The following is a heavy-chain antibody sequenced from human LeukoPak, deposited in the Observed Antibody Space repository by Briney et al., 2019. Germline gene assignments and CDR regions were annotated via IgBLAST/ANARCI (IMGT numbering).Heavy chain of an antibody. V-gene: IGHV1-69*13. CDR2: IIPIFGTA. CDR1: GYTFTSYA. CDR3: ARSQGYCSGGSCYPYNWFDP. J-gene: IGHJ5*02. Sequence: ASVKVSCKASGYTFTSYAISWVRQAPGQGLEWMGGIIPIFGTANYAQKFQGRVTITADESTSTAYMELSSLRSEDTAVYYCARSQGYCSGGSCYPYNWFDPWGQGTLVTVSS. D-gene: IGHD2-15*01.